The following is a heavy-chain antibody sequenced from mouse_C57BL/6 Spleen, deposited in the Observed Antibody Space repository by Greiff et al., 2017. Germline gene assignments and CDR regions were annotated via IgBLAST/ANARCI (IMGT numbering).Heavy chain of an antibody. J-gene: IGHJ2*01. CDR1: GYTFTDYE. V-gene: IGHV1-15*01. CDR3: TRLTAILYYFDY. Sequence: QVQLKESGAELVRPGASVTLSCKASGYTFTDYEMHWVKQTPVHGLEWIGAIDPETGGTAYNQKFKGKAILTADKSSSTAYMELRSLTSEDSAVYYCTRLTAILYYFDYWGQGTTLTVSS. CDR2: IDPETGGT.